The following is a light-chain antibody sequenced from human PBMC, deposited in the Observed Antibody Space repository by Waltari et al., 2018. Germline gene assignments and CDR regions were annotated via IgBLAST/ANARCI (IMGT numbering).Light chain of an antibody. Sequence: DIVMTQSPDSLAVSLGERATLNCKSSQSILNRSHNQNYLVWYQQKPGQSPKLLLYWASTRESGVPDRFSGSGSGTDFTLTISSLQAEDVAVYYCQQYYSIPPWTFGQGTKVEIK. CDR1: QSILNRSHNQNY. CDR3: QQYYSIPPWT. V-gene: IGKV4-1*01. J-gene: IGKJ1*01. CDR2: WAS.